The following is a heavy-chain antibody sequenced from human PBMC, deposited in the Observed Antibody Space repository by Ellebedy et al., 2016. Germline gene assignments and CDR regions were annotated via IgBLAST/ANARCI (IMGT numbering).Heavy chain of an antibody. Sequence: SVKVSXXASGGTFSSYAISWVRQAPGQGLEWMGGIIPIFGTANYAQKFQGRVTITADESTSTAYMELSSLRSEDTAVYYCARGHPGVLLWFGYDYWGQGTLVTVSS. CDR2: IIPIFGTA. V-gene: IGHV1-69*13. CDR1: GGTFSSYA. D-gene: IGHD3-10*01. J-gene: IGHJ4*02. CDR3: ARGHPGVLLWFGYDY.